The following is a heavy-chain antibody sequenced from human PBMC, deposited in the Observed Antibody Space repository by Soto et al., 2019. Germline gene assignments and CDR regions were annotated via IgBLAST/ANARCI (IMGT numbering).Heavy chain of an antibody. CDR3: ARGDTKFDY. CDR1: GITFSSYS. V-gene: IGHV3-48*01. CDR2: ISFSGSII. Sequence: EVQLVESGGGLVQPGGSLRLSCAAPGITFSSYSMNWVRQAPGKGLEWLSFISFSGSIINYADSVKGRYTISRDSAKNSVYLQMTGLRSEDTTVYYCARGDTKFDYWGQGTLLTVSA. J-gene: IGHJ4*02. D-gene: IGHD2-2*01.